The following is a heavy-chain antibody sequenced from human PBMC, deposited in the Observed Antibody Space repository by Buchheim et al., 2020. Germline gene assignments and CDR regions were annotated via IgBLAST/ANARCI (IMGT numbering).Heavy chain of an antibody. CDR3: VKSPFDY. CDR2: MNVDGSER. CDR1: GFTFTDVW. Sequence: EVQLVESGGGLVQPGGSLRLSCAASGFTFTDVWMTWVRQAPGKGLEWVANMNVDGSERHYLDSVKGGFTISRDNAKASVYLQMTSLRADDTAVYYCVKSPFDYWGQGIL. J-gene: IGHJ4*02. V-gene: IGHV3-7*01.